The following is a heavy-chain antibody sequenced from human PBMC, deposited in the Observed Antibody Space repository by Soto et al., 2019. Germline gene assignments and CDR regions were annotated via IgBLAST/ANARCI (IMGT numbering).Heavy chain of an antibody. CDR2: SRSKVSSYTT. CDR3: AKGFGNYWAFDY. D-gene: IGHD1-26*01. J-gene: IGHJ4*02. CDR1: GFTFSDYL. V-gene: IGHV3-72*01. Sequence: PGGSLRLSCLVSGFTFSDYLMDWVRQAPGKGLEWVGRSRSKVSSYTTEYAASVKGRFTVSRDNSKNSLYLQMNSLKIEDTAVYYCAKGFGNYWAFDYWGQGTLVTVSS.